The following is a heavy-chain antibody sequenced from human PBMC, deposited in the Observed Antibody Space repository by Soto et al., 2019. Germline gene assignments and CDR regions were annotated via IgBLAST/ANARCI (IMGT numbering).Heavy chain of an antibody. CDR3: ARDPLYLVPAAKYFDY. J-gene: IGHJ4*02. CDR1: GYTFTSYY. V-gene: IGHV1-69*04. CDR2: IIPILGIA. D-gene: IGHD2-2*01. Sequence: GASVKVSCKASGYTFTSYYMHWVRQAPGQGLEWMGRIIPILGIANYAQKFQGRVTITADKSTSTAYMELSSLRSEDTAVYYCARDPLYLVPAAKYFDYSGQATLVTVSS.